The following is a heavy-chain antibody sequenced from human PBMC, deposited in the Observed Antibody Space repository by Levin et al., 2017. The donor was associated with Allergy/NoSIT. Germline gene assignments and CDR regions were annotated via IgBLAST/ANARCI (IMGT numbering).Heavy chain of an antibody. D-gene: IGHD2-2*01. V-gene: IGHV4-30-4*01. Sequence: SQTLSLTCTVSGGSISSGDYYWSWIRQPPGKGLEWIGYIYYSGSTYYNPSLKSRVTISVDTSKNQFSLKLSSVTAADTAVYYCARLHFRPAAAIKTFDYWGQGTLVTVSS. J-gene: IGHJ4*02. CDR3: ARLHFRPAAAIKTFDY. CDR1: GGSISSGDYY. CDR2: IYYSGST.